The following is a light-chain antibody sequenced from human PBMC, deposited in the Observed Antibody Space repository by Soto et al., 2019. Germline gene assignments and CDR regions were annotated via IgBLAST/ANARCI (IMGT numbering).Light chain of an antibody. Sequence: EIVLTQSPGTLSVSPGERATLSCRASQTISSNNLAWYQPKPGQAPSLLIYGTSSRATGIPGRFRGSGSGTDFTLTISRLEPADYAIYYCQQYVSWTFGQGTKVEI. CDR2: GTS. V-gene: IGKV3-20*01. CDR1: QTISSNN. CDR3: QQYVSWT. J-gene: IGKJ1*01.